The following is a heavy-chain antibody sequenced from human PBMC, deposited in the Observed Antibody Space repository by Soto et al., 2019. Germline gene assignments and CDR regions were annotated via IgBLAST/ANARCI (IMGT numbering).Heavy chain of an antibody. J-gene: IGHJ5*02. CDR1: GGSISSYY. CDR2: IYYSGST. V-gene: IGHV4-59*08. Sequence: TSETLSLTCTVSGGSISSYYWSWIRQPPGKGLEWIGYIYYSGSTNYNPSLKSRVTISVDTSKNQFSLKLSSVTAADTAVYYCARHGMDNWFDPWGQVTLVTVSS. D-gene: IGHD1-26*01. CDR3: ARHGMDNWFDP.